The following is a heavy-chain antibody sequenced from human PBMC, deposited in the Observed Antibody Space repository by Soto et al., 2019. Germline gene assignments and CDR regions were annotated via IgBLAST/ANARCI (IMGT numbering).Heavy chain of an antibody. J-gene: IGHJ4*02. D-gene: IGHD2-2*01. CDR2: ISDSGST. V-gene: IGHV3-23*01. Sequence: EVQLLESGGALVQPGGSLRLSCAASGFTFSNHAMNWVRQAPGKGLEWVSTISDSGSTYYADSVKGRFTISRDNSKNTLYLQMNSLRAEDTAVYYCARDPGGQYCTSTSCLYFFDHWCQGTLVIVSS. CDR3: ARDPGGQYCTSTSCLYFFDH. CDR1: GFTFSNHA.